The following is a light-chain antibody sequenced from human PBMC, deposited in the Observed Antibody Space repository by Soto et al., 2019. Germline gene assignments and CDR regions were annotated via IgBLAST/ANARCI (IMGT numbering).Light chain of an antibody. Sequence: DIQMTQSPSSLSASVGDRVTITCRASQSIGWHLNWFQQKPGKAPELLIYAASTSQSGVPSRFSGSGSGTEFTLTISSLQPEDFGLYYCLQSYSSPRTLGQGTRVESK. CDR2: AAS. CDR1: QSIGWH. V-gene: IGKV1-39*01. J-gene: IGKJ1*01. CDR3: LQSYSSPRT.